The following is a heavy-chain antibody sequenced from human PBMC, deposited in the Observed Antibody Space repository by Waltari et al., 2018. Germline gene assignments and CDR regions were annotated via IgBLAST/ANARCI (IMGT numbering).Heavy chain of an antibody. CDR2: ITQSGST. CDR3: ARGYRWFDP. V-gene: IGHV4-34*01. Sequence: QVQLQQWGAGLLKPSETLSLTCAVHGGSFSGYYWSWIRQSPGKGLEWIGEITQSGSTSYPPSLKSQVTISVDTSKNQFSLELSSVTAADTAVYYCARGYRWFDPWGQGTLVTVSS. J-gene: IGHJ5*02. CDR1: GGSFSGYY.